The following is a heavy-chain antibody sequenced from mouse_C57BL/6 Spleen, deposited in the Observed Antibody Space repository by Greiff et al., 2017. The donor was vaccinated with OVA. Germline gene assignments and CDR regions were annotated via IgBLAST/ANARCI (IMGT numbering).Heavy chain of an antibody. CDR2: ISNGGGST. V-gene: IGHV5-12*01. J-gene: IGHJ4*01. Sequence: EVKLVESWGGLVQPGGSLKLSCAASGFTFSDYYMYWVRQTPEKRLEWVAYISNGGGSTYYPDTVKGRFTISRDNAKNTLYLQMSRLKSEDTAMYYCARGLRGMDYWGQGTSVTVSS. D-gene: IGHD3-1*01. CDR3: ARGLRGMDY. CDR1: GFTFSDYY.